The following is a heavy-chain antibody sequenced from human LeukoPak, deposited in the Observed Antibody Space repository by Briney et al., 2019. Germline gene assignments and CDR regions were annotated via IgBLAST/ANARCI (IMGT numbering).Heavy chain of an antibody. Sequence: ASVKVSCKASGYTFTGYYMHWVRQAPGQELEWMGRINPNSGGTNYAQKFQGRVTMTRDTSISTAYMELSRLRSDDTAVYYCATPSPLYNAYYYYGMDVWGQGTTVTVSS. J-gene: IGHJ6*02. V-gene: IGHV1-2*06. CDR2: INPNSGGT. CDR3: ATPSPLYNAYYYYGMDV. D-gene: IGHD1-14*01. CDR1: GYTFTGYY.